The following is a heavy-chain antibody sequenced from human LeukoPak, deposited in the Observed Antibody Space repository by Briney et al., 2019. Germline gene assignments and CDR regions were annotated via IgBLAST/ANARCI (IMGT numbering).Heavy chain of an antibody. CDR1: GGSISSSTYY. Sequence: KPSETLSLTCTVSGGSISSSTYYWGWIRQPPGKGLEWIGSVYYSGSTYYNPSLKSRVTISVDTSKNQFSLKLSSVTAADTAVYYCARVYDNLTGYYVTFDHWGQGTLVTVSS. J-gene: IGHJ4*02. V-gene: IGHV4-39*01. CDR2: VYYSGST. CDR3: ARVYDNLTGYYVTFDH. D-gene: IGHD3-9*01.